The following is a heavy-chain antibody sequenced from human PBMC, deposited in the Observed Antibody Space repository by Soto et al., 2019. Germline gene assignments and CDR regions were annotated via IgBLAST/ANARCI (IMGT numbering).Heavy chain of an antibody. J-gene: IGHJ5*02. D-gene: IGHD4-17*01. CDR2: IIPFFGTT. Sequence: QAQLVQSGPEVKKPGSSVKVSCKASGGSFRTFVVDWVRQAPGQGPEWMGGIIPFFGTTNYAQKFQGRVTINADESPSAAFMDLRSLTAEDTAVYYWARPRGDYGQNNYGDPWGQGTLVTVSS. CDR3: ARPRGDYGQNNYGDP. CDR1: GGSFRTFV. V-gene: IGHV1-69*01.